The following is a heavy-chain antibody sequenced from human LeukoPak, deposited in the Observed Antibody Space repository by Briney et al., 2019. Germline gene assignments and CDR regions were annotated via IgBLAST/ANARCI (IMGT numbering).Heavy chain of an antibody. CDR3: ARPSTVTTGYYYYGMDV. V-gene: IGHV1-2*02. CDR1: GYTFTGYY. CDR2: INPNSGGT. J-gene: IGHJ6*02. D-gene: IGHD4-17*01. Sequence: ASVKVSCKASGYTFTGYYMHWVRQAPGQGLEWRGWINPNSGGTNYAQKFQGRVTMTRDTSISTAYMELSRLRSDDTAVYYCARPSTVTTGYYYYGMDVWGQGTTVTVSS.